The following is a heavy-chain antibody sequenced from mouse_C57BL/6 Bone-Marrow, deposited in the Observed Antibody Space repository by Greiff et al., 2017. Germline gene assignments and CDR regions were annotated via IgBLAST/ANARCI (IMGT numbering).Heavy chain of an antibody. CDR3: AREIYDGYYVDWYFDV. J-gene: IGHJ1*03. CDR2: IYPGSGST. V-gene: IGHV1-55*01. CDR1: GYTFTSYW. D-gene: IGHD2-3*01. Sequence: VQLQQSGAELVKPGASVKMSCKASGYTFTSYWITWVKQRPGQGLEWIGDIYPGSGSTNYNEKFKSKATLTVDTSSSTAYMQLSSLTSEDSAVYYCAREIYDGYYVDWYFDVWGTGTTVTVSS.